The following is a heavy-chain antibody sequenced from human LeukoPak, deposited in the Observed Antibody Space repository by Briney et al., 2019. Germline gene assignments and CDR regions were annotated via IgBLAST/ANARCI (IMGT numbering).Heavy chain of an antibody. Sequence: SQTLSLTCTVSGGSISSGGYYWSRIRQHPGKGLEWIGYIYYSGSTYYNPSLKSRVTISVDTSKNQFSLKLSSVTAADTAVYYCAREGLYSSSSSRYYYYGMDVWGQGTTVTVSS. D-gene: IGHD6-6*01. J-gene: IGHJ6*02. CDR1: GGSISSGGYY. CDR2: IYYSGST. V-gene: IGHV4-31*03. CDR3: AREGLYSSSSSRYYYYGMDV.